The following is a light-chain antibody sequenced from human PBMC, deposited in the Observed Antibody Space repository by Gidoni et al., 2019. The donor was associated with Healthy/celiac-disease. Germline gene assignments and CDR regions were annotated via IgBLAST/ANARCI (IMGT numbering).Light chain of an antibody. V-gene: IGLV1-47*01. CDR3: AAWDDSLSGPV. Sequence: QSVLTQPPSASGAPGQRVTIPCSGSSSNIGSNYVYWYRQLPGTAPKLLIYRNNQPPSGVPDRFSGSKSGTSASLAISGLRSEDEADYYCAAWDDSLSGPVFGGGTKLTVL. CDR1: SSNIGSNY. CDR2: RNN. J-gene: IGLJ3*02.